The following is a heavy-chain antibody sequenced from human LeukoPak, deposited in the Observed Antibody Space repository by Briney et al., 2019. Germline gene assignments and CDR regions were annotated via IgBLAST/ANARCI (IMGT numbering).Heavy chain of an antibody. V-gene: IGHV3-30*03. Sequence: GGSLRLSCAASGFTFSSYGMHWVRQAPGKGLEWVAVISSDGSNKCYADSVKGRFTISRDNSKNTLYLQVNSLRADDTAVYYCARGRGRIAVAVEFDYWGQGTLVTVSS. CDR3: ARGRGRIAVAVEFDY. D-gene: IGHD6-19*01. CDR1: GFTFSSYG. CDR2: ISSDGSNK. J-gene: IGHJ4*02.